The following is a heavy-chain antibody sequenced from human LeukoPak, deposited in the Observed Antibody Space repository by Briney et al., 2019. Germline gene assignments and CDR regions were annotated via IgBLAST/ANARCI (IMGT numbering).Heavy chain of an antibody. CDR2: ISGSGGST. CDR1: GFTFSSYA. J-gene: IGHJ4*02. Sequence: GSLRLSCAASGFTFSSYAMNWVRQAPGKGLEWVSVISGSGGSTNYADSVKGRFTISRDNSKNTLYLQMNSRRAEDTAVYYCAKPEDRYSSPDYWGQGTLVTVSS. V-gene: IGHV3-23*01. D-gene: IGHD6-13*01. CDR3: AKPEDRYSSPDY.